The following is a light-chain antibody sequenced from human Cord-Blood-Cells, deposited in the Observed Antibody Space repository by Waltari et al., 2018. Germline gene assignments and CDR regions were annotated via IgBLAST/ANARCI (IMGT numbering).Light chain of an antibody. V-gene: IGLV3-19*01. Sequence: SSELTQDPAVSVALGQTVRITCQGDSLRSYYASWYQQKPGQAPVLVIYGKNNRPSGIPDRFSGSSSGNTASLTITGAQAEDEADYYCNDRDSSGNHVGFGGGTKLTVL. CDR1: SLRSYY. J-gene: IGLJ2*01. CDR2: GKN. CDR3: NDRDSSGNHVG.